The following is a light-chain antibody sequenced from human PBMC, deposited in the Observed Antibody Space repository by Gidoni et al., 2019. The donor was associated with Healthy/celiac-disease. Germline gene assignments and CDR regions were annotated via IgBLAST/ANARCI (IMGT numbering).Light chain of an antibody. Sequence: DLVMTKSQDSLIVSLCEGATINCKSSQSVLSSSNNKNYLAWYQQKPGQPPKLLIYSASTRESGVPDRFSGSGSGTDFTLTISSLQAEDVAVYYCQQYYSTPQTFXQXTKVXIK. CDR2: SAS. J-gene: IGKJ1*01. V-gene: IGKV4-1*01. CDR3: QQYYSTPQT. CDR1: QSVLSSSNNKNY.